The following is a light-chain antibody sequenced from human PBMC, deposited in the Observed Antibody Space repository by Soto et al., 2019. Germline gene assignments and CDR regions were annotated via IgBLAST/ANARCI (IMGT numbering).Light chain of an antibody. CDR3: QQYNNWPRT. CDR1: QSVSSD. CDR2: GAS. V-gene: IGKV3-15*01. Sequence: EIVMTQSPATLSVSPGERATLSYRASQSVSSDLAWYQQKPGQAPRLFIYGASTRATGFPTRFSGSGSGTEFTLTISSLQSEDFAVYYCQQYNNWPRTFGQGTKVEIK. J-gene: IGKJ1*01.